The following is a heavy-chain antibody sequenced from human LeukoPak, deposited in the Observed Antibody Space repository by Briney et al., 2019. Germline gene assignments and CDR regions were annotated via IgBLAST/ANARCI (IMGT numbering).Heavy chain of an antibody. CDR3: VRGGHWFDP. Sequence: SETLSLTCTLSGDSLSNYYWSWVRQPPGKGLEWIGYVYYTGDTNYNSALKSRVTMSVDRSKNKFSLKLTSVTAADTAVYYCVRGGHWFDPWGQGALVSVS. CDR2: VYYTGDT. V-gene: IGHV4-59*01. CDR1: GDSLSNYY. J-gene: IGHJ5*02.